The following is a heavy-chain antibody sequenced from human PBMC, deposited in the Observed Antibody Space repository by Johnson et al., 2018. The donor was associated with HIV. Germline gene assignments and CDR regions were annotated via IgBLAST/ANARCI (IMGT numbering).Heavy chain of an antibody. CDR1: GFTFSNYA. J-gene: IGHJ3*02. D-gene: IGHD1-26*01. CDR2: ISYDGSNK. V-gene: IGHV3-30*04. Sequence: QMLLVESGGGVVQPGRSLRLSCTASGFTFSNYAMHWVRQAPGKGLEWVAVISYDGSNKYYADSVKGRFTISRDNSKNTLYLQMNSLRAGYTAVYYCARGPPLQLELRGNAFDIWGQGTLVTVSS. CDR3: ARGPPLQLELRGNAFDI.